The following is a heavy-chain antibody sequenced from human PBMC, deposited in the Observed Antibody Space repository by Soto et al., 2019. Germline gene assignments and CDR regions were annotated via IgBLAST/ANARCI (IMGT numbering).Heavy chain of an antibody. CDR3: AKAPPLNYYDWSFDY. Sequence: PGGSLRLSCAASGFTFSSYGMHWVRQAPGKGLEWVAVISYDGSNKYYADSVKGRFTISRDNSKNTLYLQMNSLRAEDTAVYYCAKAPPLNYYDWSFDYWGQGT. CDR1: GFTFSSYG. CDR2: ISYDGSNK. D-gene: IGHD3-22*01. V-gene: IGHV3-30*18. J-gene: IGHJ4*02.